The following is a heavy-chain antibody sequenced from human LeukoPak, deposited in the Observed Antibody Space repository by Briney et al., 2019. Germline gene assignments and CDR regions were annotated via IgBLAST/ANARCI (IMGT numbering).Heavy chain of an antibody. CDR3: ARYNDNFDY. CDR2: IYNSGST. J-gene: IGHJ4*02. D-gene: IGHD3-22*01. V-gene: IGHV4-59*01. CDR1: GDSISNYY. Sequence: SETLSLTCTVSGDSISNYYWSWIRQPPGKGLEWIGYIYNSGSTNYNPSLKSRVTISVDTSKNQFSLKLSSLTPADTAVYYCARYNDNFDYWGQGTLVTVSS.